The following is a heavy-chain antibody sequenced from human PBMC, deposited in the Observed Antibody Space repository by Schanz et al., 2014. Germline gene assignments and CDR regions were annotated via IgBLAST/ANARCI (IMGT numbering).Heavy chain of an antibody. Sequence: QVQMVESGGGVVQPGRSLRLSCAASGFAFSVYGMHWVRQAPGEGPEWVAVIWSDGSTKYYADSVKGRFTISRDNSKNTLYLQMNSLRADDTAVYFCARAHGNNWYGKGLDYWGQGTQVTVSS. CDR3: ARAHGNNWYGKGLDY. V-gene: IGHV3-33*01. D-gene: IGHD1-1*01. J-gene: IGHJ4*02. CDR2: IWSDGSTK. CDR1: GFAFSVYG.